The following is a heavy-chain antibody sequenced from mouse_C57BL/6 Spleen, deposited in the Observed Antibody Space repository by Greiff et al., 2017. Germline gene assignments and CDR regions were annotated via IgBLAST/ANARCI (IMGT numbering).Heavy chain of an antibody. Sequence: QVQLQQPGAELVMPGASVKLSCKASGYTFTSYWMHWVKQRPGQGLEWIGEIDPSDSYTNYNQKFKGKSTLTVDKSSSTAYMQLRSLTSQDSAVYYCARTGVATRYFDVWGTGTTVTVSS. CDR1: GYTFTSYW. CDR3: ARTGVATRYFDV. CDR2: IDPSDSYT. D-gene: IGHD1-1*02. J-gene: IGHJ1*03. V-gene: IGHV1-69*01.